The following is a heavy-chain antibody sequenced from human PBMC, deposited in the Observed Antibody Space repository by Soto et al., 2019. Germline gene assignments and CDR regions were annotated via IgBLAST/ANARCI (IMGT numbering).Heavy chain of an antibody. CDR3: ARDHGGAPENYYYYGMDV. Sequence: QVQLVQSGAEVKKPGASVKVSCKASGYTFTSYGISWVRQAPGQGLEWMGWISAYNGNTNYAQKLQGRVTMTTDTSTSTAYMELRSLRSDATAVYYCARDHGGAPENYYYYGMDVWGQGTTVTVSS. V-gene: IGHV1-18*01. J-gene: IGHJ6*02. D-gene: IGHD3-16*01. CDR2: ISAYNGNT. CDR1: GYTFTSYG.